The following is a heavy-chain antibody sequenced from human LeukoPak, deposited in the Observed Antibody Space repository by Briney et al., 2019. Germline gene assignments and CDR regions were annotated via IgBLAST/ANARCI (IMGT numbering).Heavy chain of an antibody. CDR2: ISCDGSTK. J-gene: IGHJ5*02. CDR3: ARGYIAAAGTGNWFDP. Sequence: GGSLRLSCTASGFTFSTYGMHWVRQAPGKGLEWVTLISCDGSTKYYSDSVKGRFTLSRDNSKNTLYLQMNSLRAEDTAVYYCARGYIAAAGTGNWFDPWGQGTLVTVSS. V-gene: IGHV3-30*03. CDR1: GFTFSTYG. D-gene: IGHD6-13*01.